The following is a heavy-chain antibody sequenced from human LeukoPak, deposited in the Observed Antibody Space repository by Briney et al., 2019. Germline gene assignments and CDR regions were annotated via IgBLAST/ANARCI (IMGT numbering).Heavy chain of an antibody. CDR1: GFTFSSYA. Sequence: PGGSLRLSCAASGFTFSSYAMHWVRQAPGKGLEYVSAISSNGGSTYYANSVKGRFTISRDNSKNTLYLQMGSLRAEDMAVYYCARDQAMWGSGAFDIWGQGTMVTVSS. V-gene: IGHV3-64*01. D-gene: IGHD3-10*01. J-gene: IGHJ3*02. CDR3: ARDQAMWGSGAFDI. CDR2: ISSNGGST.